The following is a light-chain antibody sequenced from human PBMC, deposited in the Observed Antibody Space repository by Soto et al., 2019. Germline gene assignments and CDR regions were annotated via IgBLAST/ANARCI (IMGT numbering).Light chain of an antibody. J-gene: IGLJ1*01. V-gene: IGLV2-14*03. CDR3: NSYTSSGTYV. Sequence: LTQPASVSGSPGQSITISCTGTSSDVGLYNYVSWYRHLPGKAPELIIYDVSNWPSGVSNRFSGSKSANTASLTISGLQAEDEADYYCNSYTSSGTYVFGTGTKVTVL. CDR2: DVS. CDR1: SSDVGLYNY.